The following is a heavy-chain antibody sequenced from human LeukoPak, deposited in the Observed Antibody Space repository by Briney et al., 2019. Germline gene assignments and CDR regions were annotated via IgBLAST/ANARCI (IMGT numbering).Heavy chain of an antibody. CDR1: GFTFSDYY. V-gene: IGHV3-11*01. J-gene: IGHJ4*02. D-gene: IGHD6-13*01. CDR2: ISSRASTT. Sequence: GGSLRLSCAASGFTFSDYYMTWIRQAPGQGLEWVSYISSRASTTYYADSVKGRFTISRDNANNSMYLQMNSLRAEDTAVYYCAAGKRQLDYSGPGNLGTLSS. CDR3: AAGKRQLDY.